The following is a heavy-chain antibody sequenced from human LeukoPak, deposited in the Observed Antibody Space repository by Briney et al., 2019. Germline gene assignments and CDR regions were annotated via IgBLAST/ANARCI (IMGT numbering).Heavy chain of an antibody. D-gene: IGHD3-9*01. Sequence: PSQTLSLTCTVSGGSIISADHYWSWIRQPPGKGLEWIGYIFYSGSTYYNPSLKSRLTISVDTSKNQFSLKLSSATAADTAVYYCARGYYDVLTNYPKNFDQWGQGTLVTVSS. CDR2: IFYSGST. CDR3: ARGYYDVLTNYPKNFDQ. V-gene: IGHV4-30-4*01. CDR1: GGSIISADHY. J-gene: IGHJ4*02.